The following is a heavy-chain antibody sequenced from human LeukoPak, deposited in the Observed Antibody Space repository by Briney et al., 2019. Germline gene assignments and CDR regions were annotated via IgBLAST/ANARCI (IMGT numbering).Heavy chain of an antibody. V-gene: IGHV4-39*02. CDR1: GGSISSSSYY. D-gene: IGHD4-17*01. J-gene: IGHJ6*02. CDR2: IYYSGST. Sequence: KPSETLSLTCTVSGGSISSSSYYWGWIRQPPGKGLEWMGSIYYSGSTYCNPSLKSRVTISVDTSKNQFSLKLSSVTAADTAVYYCAREDYGDYSYYYYYGMDVWGQGTTVTVSS. CDR3: AREDYGDYSYYYYYGMDV.